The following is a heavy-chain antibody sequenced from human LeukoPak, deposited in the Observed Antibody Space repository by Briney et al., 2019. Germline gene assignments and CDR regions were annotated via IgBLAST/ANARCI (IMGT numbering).Heavy chain of an antibody. Sequence: SETLSLTCTVSGGSISSGGYYCSWIRQHPGKGLEWIGYIYYSGSTYYNPSLKSRVTISVDTSKNQFSLKLSSVTAADTAVYYCARAIYYYDSSGYLDYWGQGTLVTVSS. CDR2: IYYSGST. V-gene: IGHV4-31*03. J-gene: IGHJ4*02. CDR1: GGSISSGGYY. CDR3: ARAIYYYDSSGYLDY. D-gene: IGHD3-22*01.